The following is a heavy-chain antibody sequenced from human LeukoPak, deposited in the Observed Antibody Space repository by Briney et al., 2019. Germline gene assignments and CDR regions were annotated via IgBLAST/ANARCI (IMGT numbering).Heavy chain of an antibody. CDR2: ISSSSSYI. CDR1: GFTFSSYS. Sequence: GGSLRLSCAASGFTFSSYSMNWVRQAPGKGLGWVSSISSSSSYIYYADSVKGRFTISRDNAKNSLYLQMNSLRAEDTAVYYCARGPMVVTPIDYWGQGTLVTVSS. V-gene: IGHV3-21*01. J-gene: IGHJ4*02. D-gene: IGHD4-23*01. CDR3: ARGPMVVTPIDY.